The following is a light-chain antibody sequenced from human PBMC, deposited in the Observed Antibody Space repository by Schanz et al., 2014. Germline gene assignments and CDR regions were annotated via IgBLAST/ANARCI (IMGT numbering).Light chain of an antibody. CDR1: QSVSSY. J-gene: IGKJ1*01. CDR2: GVS. CDR3: QHYYTWPRT. Sequence: EIVLTQSPATLSLSPGERATLSCRASQSVSSYLAWYQQKPGQAPRLLMYGVSNRATGIPARFSGSGSGTXFALTISSLQSEDFAVYYCQHYYTWPRTFGQGTKVEIK. V-gene: IGKV3-15*01.